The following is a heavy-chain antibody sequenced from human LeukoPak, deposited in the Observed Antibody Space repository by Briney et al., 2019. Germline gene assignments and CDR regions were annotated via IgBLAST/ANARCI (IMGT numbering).Heavy chain of an antibody. CDR2: VYYTGST. D-gene: IGHD1-26*01. Sequence: SETLSLTGTVSGGSISTYYWSWIRQTPGKGLEWIGYVYYTGSTNSNPSLKSRVTISVDTSKNQVSLKLTSVTAADTAVYYCARGDRDPSRPDYWGQGTLVTVST. V-gene: IGHV4-59*01. CDR1: GGSISTYY. J-gene: IGHJ4*02. CDR3: ARGDRDPSRPDY.